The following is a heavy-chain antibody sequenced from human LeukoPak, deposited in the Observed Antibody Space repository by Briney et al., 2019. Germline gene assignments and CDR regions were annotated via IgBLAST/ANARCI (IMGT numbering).Heavy chain of an antibody. CDR2: IKSDGAGT. J-gene: IGHJ6*04. Sequence: GGSLRLSCAASGFSFSSFWMHWVRQAPGKGLVWVSGIKSDGAGTSYVDSVKGRFTISRDNAKNTLDLQMNSLRAEDTAVYYCAELGITMIGGVWGKGTTVTISS. D-gene: IGHD3-10*02. V-gene: IGHV3-74*01. CDR3: AELGITMIGGV. CDR1: GFSFSSFW.